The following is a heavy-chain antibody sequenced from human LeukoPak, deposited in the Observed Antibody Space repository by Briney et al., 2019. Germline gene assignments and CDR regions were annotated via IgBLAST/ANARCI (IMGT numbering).Heavy chain of an antibody. Sequence: KPSETLSLTCTVAGGSISNYYWSWIRQPAGKGLEWIGRIYTSGSTNYNPSLKSRVTMSVDTSKNQFSLKLSSVTAADTAVYYCARDISRRLLWFGEHLRANAFDIWGQGTMVTVSS. CDR3: ARDISRRLLWFGEHLRANAFDI. CDR1: GGSISNYY. V-gene: IGHV4-4*07. J-gene: IGHJ3*02. CDR2: IYTSGST. D-gene: IGHD3-10*01.